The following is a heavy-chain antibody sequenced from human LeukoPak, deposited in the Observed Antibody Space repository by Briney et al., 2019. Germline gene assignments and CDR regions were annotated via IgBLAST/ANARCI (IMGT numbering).Heavy chain of an antibody. CDR3: ASTPGGVYFDY. V-gene: IGHV3-7*01. J-gene: IGHJ4*02. CDR1: GFTFSSYW. Sequence: SGGSPRLSCAASGFTFSSYWMSWVRQAPGKGLEWVANIKQDGSEKYYVDSVKGRFTISRDNAKNSLYLQMNSLRAEDTAVYYCASTPGGVYFDYWGQGTLVTVSS. D-gene: IGHD3-16*01. CDR2: IKQDGSEK.